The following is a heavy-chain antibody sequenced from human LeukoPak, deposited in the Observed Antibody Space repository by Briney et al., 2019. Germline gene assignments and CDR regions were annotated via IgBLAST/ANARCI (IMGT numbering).Heavy chain of an antibody. D-gene: IGHD3-22*01. Sequence: ASVKVSCKASGYTFTSYDINWVRQAPGQGLEWRGWMKPNSGNTGYAQKFQGRVTMTRNTSISTAYMELSSLRSEDTAVCYCARSVTMIFPSYYFDYWGQGTLVTVSS. J-gene: IGHJ4*02. CDR2: MKPNSGNT. CDR3: ARSVTMIFPSYYFDY. CDR1: GYTFTSYD. V-gene: IGHV1-8*01.